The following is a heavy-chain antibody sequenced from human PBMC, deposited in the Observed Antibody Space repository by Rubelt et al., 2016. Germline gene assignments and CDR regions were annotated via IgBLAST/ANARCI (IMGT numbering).Heavy chain of an antibody. V-gene: IGHV7-4-1*02. Sequence: QVQLVQSVSELRKPGASVKVSCKASGYTFRSYAMNWVRLAPGQGLEWMGWISADIGNPTYAQGFTGRFVFSLDTSVSTAYLEISSLKAEDTAVYYCARELGSGYYFFDYWGQGTLVTVSS. J-gene: IGHJ4*02. CDR2: ISADIGNP. D-gene: IGHD6-19*01. CDR3: ARELGSGYYFFDY. CDR1: GYTFRSYA.